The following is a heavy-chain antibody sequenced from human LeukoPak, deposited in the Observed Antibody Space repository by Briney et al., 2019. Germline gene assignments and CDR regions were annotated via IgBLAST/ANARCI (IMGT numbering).Heavy chain of an antibody. CDR3: ARDHDGDYFFDY. CDR2: IYYSGST. CDR1: GGSISSGDYY. D-gene: IGHD4-17*01. Sequence: SQTLCLTCTVSGGSISSGDYYWSWIRQPPGKGLEWIGYIYYSGSTYYNPSLKSRVTISVDTSKNQFSLKLSSVTAADTAVYYCARDHDGDYFFDYWGQGTLVTVSS. V-gene: IGHV4-30-4*01. J-gene: IGHJ4*02.